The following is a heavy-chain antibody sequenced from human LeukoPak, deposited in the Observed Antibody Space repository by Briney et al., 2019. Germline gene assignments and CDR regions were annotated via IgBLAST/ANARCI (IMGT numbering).Heavy chain of an antibody. D-gene: IGHD2-15*01. CDR3: ARVGYCSGGSCLNWFDP. Sequence: SETLSLTCTVSGYSISSGSCWGWIRQPPGEGLDWIGSIYHSGSTYYNPSLKSRVTISVDTSTNQFSLQLRSVTAADTALYYCARVGYCSGGSCLNWFDPWGRGTLVTVSS. CDR1: GYSISSGSC. J-gene: IGHJ5*02. V-gene: IGHV4-38-2*02. CDR2: IYHSGST.